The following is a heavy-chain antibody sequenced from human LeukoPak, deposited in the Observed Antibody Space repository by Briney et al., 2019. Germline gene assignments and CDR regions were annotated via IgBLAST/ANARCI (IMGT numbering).Heavy chain of an antibody. V-gene: IGHV3-23*01. J-gene: IGHJ3*02. CDR1: GFTFSSYA. D-gene: IGHD2-2*01. Sequence: GGSLRLSCAASGFTFSSYAMSWVRQAPGKGLKWVSAISGSGGSTYYADSVKGRFTISRDNSKNTLYLQMNSLRAEDTAVYYCAAKYPRLKGAFDIWGQGTMVTVSS. CDR3: AAKYPRLKGAFDI. CDR2: ISGSGGST.